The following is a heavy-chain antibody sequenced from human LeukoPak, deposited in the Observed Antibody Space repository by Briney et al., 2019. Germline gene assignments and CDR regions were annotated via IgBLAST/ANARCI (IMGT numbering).Heavy chain of an antibody. D-gene: IGHD3-3*01. J-gene: IGHJ5*02. V-gene: IGHV1-18*01. Sequence: ASVKVSCKASGYTFTSYGISWVRQAPGQGLEWMGWISAYNGNTNYAQKLQGRVTMTTDTSTSTASMELRSLRSDDTAVYYCARTRPRGTERYYDFWSGYYSWFDPWGQGTLVTVSS. CDR2: ISAYNGNT. CDR3: ARTRPRGTERYYDFWSGYYSWFDP. CDR1: GYTFTSYG.